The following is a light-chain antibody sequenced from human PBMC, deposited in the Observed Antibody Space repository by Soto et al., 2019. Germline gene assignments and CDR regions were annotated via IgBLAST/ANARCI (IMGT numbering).Light chain of an antibody. Sequence: DSRMTQSPSTLSASVGDRVTITCRASQSISSWLAWYQQKGGQAPKLLISKASILDSGVPSRFSGSGSGTDFTLTITSLQADDFATYYCQHYNSYSEAFGQGTKV. J-gene: IGKJ1*01. CDR3: QHYNSYSEA. CDR2: KAS. CDR1: QSISSW. V-gene: IGKV1-5*03.